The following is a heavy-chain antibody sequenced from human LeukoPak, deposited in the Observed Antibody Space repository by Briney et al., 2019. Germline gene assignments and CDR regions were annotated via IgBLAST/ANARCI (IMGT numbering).Heavy chain of an antibody. D-gene: IGHD3-3*01. J-gene: IGHJ6*03. V-gene: IGHV3-11*04. CDR3: ARDCEFWRGYCPYMDV. CDR2: ISSSGSTI. Sequence: GGSLRLSCAASGFTFSDYYMSWIRQAPGKGLEGVSYISSSGSTIYYADSVKGRFTISRDNAKNSLYLQMNSLRAEDTAAYDCARDCEFWRGYCPYMDVWGKGTTVTVSS. CDR1: GFTFSDYY.